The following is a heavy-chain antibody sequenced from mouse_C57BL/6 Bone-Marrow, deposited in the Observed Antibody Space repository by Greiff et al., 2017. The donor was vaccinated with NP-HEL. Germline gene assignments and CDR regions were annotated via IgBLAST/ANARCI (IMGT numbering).Heavy chain of an antibody. J-gene: IGHJ2*01. Sequence: EVKVVESGPELVKPGDSVKISCKASGYSFTGYFMNWVMQSHGKSLEWIGRINPYNGDTFYNQKFKGKATLTVDKSSSTAHMELRSLTSEDSAVYYCARNTPFDYWGQGTTLTVSS. V-gene: IGHV1-20*01. CDR3: ARNTPFDY. CDR1: GYSFTGYF. CDR2: INPYNGDT. D-gene: IGHD5-1-1*01.